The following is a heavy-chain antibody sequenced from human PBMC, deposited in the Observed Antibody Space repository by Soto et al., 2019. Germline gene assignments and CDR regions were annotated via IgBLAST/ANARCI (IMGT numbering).Heavy chain of an antibody. CDR2: VNPNSHNT. Sequence: ASVKVSCKASGYIFTDYDINWVRQATGQGLEWMGWVNPNSHNTGYAQKFQGRVTMTTDTSISTAYMELSGLTSEDTAIYYCVRYFNPLDYWGQGTLVTVSS. V-gene: IGHV1-8*01. J-gene: IGHJ4*02. CDR3: VRYFNPLDY. CDR1: GYIFTDYD. D-gene: IGHD2-8*01.